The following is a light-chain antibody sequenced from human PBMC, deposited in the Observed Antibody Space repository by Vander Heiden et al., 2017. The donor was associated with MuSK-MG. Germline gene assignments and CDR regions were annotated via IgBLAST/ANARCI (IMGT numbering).Light chain of an antibody. V-gene: IGLV2-14*03. CDR2: DVS. J-gene: IGLJ2*01. CDR1: SSDVGGYNY. Sequence: QSALTQPASVSGSPGHSITISCTGTSSDVGGYNYVSWYQQHPGKAPELMIYDVSNRPSGVSNRFSGSKSGNTASLTISGLQAEDEADYYCSSYTSSSTPVFGGGTKLTVL. CDR3: SSYTSSSTPV.